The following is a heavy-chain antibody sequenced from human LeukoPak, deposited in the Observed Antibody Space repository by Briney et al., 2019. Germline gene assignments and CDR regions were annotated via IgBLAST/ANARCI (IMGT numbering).Heavy chain of an antibody. J-gene: IGHJ2*01. Sequence: SETLSLTCTVSGGSISSYYWSWIRQPPGKGPEWIGYIYYSGSTNYNPSLKSRVTISVDTSKNQFSLKLSSVTAADTAVYYCAGRNYDFWSGYYTIPNWYFDLWGRGTLVTVSS. CDR3: AGRNYDFWSGYYTIPNWYFDL. CDR1: GGSISSYY. CDR2: IYYSGST. D-gene: IGHD3-3*01. V-gene: IGHV4-59*01.